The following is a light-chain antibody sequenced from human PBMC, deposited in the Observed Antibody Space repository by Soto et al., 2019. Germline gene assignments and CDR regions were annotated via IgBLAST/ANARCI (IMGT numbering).Light chain of an antibody. J-gene: IGLJ1*01. CDR2: DVS. Sequence: QSALTQPASVSGSPGQSVTISCTGTSRDIGAYDYVSWYQQHPGGVPKLLIYDVSSRPSGVSSRFSGSKSGNTASLTISGFQADDESHYYCSSFADSSARDYVFGGGTKLTVL. CDR3: SSFADSSARDYV. CDR1: SRDIGAYDY. V-gene: IGLV2-14*03.